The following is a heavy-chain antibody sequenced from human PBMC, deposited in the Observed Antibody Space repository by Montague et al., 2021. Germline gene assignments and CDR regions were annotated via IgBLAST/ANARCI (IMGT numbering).Heavy chain of an antibody. CDR2: MKEDGSER. D-gene: IGHD6-19*01. Sequence: SLRLSCAASGFTFSNYRMSWVRQAPGKGLEWVANMKEDGSERYYVGSVKGRFTISRDNAKNSVYLQMNSLGAEDTAVYYCAKDRSGWHGALGDWGQGTQVTVSS. CDR1: GFTFSNYR. J-gene: IGHJ4*02. CDR3: AKDRSGWHGALGD. V-gene: IGHV3-7*01.